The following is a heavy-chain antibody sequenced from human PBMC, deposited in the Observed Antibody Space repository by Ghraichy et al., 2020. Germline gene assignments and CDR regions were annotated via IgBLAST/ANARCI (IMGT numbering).Heavy chain of an antibody. CDR2: INHSGST. J-gene: IGHJ6*04. D-gene: IGHD3-3*01. CDR3: ATTQHDFWSGYYTGDV. CDR1: GGSFSGYY. V-gene: IGHV4-34*01. Sequence: SETLSLTCAVYGGSFSGYYWSWIRQPPGKGLEWIGEINHSGSTNYNPSLKSRVTISVDTSKNQFSLKLSSVTAADTAVYYCATTQHDFWSGYYTGDVWGKGTTVTVSS.